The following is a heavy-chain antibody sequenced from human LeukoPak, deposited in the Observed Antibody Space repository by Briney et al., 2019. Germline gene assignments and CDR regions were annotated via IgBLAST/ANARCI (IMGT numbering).Heavy chain of an antibody. V-gene: IGHV1-3*01. J-gene: IGHJ4*02. CDR3: ARGSIGVVVADLVY. Sequence: ASVKVSCKASGYTFTSYALHWVRQAPGQRLEWMGWINAGNGNTKYSQKFQDRVTITRDTSASTAYTELSSLRSEDTAVYYCARGSIGVVVADLVYWGQGTLVTVSS. D-gene: IGHD6-19*01. CDR2: INAGNGNT. CDR1: GYTFTSYA.